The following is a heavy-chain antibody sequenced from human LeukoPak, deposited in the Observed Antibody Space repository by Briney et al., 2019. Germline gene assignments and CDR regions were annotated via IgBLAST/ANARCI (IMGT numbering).Heavy chain of an antibody. CDR2: IYYSGST. V-gene: IGHV4-59*01. D-gene: IGHD6-13*01. CDR3: ARVRQQLVRIENWYFDL. Sequence: PSETLSLTCSVSGGSISNNYWSWIRQPPGKGLEWIGYIYYSGSTNYNPSLKSRVTISVDTSKNQFSLKLSSVTAADTAVYYCARVRQQLVRIENWYFDLWGRGTLVTVSS. CDR1: GGSISNNY. J-gene: IGHJ2*01.